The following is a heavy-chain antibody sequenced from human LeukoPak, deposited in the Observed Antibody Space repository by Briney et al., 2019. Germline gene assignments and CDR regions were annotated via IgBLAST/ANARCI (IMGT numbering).Heavy chain of an antibody. CDR3: ALGEPRSPFDY. Sequence: GGSLRLSCAASGFTFSSYSMNWVRQAPGKGLEWVSSISSSSSSYIYYADSVKGRFTISRDNAKNSLYLQMNSLRAEDTAVYYCALGEPRSPFDYWGQGTLVTVSS. V-gene: IGHV3-21*01. CDR1: GFTFSSYS. J-gene: IGHJ4*02. D-gene: IGHD1-26*01. CDR2: ISSSSSSYI.